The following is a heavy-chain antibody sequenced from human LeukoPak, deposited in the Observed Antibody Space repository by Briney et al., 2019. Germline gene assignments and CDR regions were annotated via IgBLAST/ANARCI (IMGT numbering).Heavy chain of an antibody. CDR1: GFRFSGYW. Sequence: PGGSLTPSCAAYGFRFSGYWMTWLRQAPGKGLECVANIKTDGSAKYYPDSVKGRFTVSRDNAKDSLYLQMNNIRVEDTAIYYCTKDLNHDSSGWGQGTLVTVSS. J-gene: IGHJ4*02. V-gene: IGHV3-7*01. CDR2: IKTDGSAK. CDR3: TKDLNHDSSG. D-gene: IGHD3-22*01.